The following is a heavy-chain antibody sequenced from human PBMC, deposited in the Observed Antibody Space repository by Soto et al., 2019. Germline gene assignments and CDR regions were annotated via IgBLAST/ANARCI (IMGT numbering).Heavy chain of an antibody. CDR3: ARYGGLTMVRGVIIYDYYYMDV. CDR1: GFTFSSYG. CDR2: IWYDGSNK. D-gene: IGHD3-10*01. V-gene: IGHV3-33*01. J-gene: IGHJ6*03. Sequence: QVQLVESGGGVVQPGRSLRLSCAASGFTFSSYGMHWVRQAPGKGLEWVAVIWYDGSNKYYADSVKGRFTISRDNSKNALYLQMKRLRDIDTAVYYCARYGGLTMVRGVIIYDYYYMDVWGKGTTVTVSS.